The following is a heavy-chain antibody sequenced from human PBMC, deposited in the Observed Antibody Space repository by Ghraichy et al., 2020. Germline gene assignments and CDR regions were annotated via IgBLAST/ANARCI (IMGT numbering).Heavy chain of an antibody. D-gene: IGHD1-26*01. CDR3: AREVLGALGDAFDI. V-gene: IGHV4-61*01. Sequence: SETLSLTCTVSGGSVSSGSYYWSWIRQPPGKGLEWIGYIYYSGSTNYNPSLKSRVTISVDTSKNQFSLKLSSVTAADTAVYYCAREVLGALGDAFDIWGQGTMVTVSS. CDR2: IYYSGST. J-gene: IGHJ3*02. CDR1: GGSVSSGSYY.